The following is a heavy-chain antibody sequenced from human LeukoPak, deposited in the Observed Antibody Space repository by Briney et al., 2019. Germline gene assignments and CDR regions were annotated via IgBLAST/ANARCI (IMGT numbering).Heavy chain of an antibody. J-gene: IGHJ4*02. V-gene: IGHV1-2*02. CDR2: INPNSGGT. CDR1: GYTFTGYY. Sequence: GASVKVSCKASGYTFTGYYIHWVRQAPGQGLEWMGWINPNSGGTNCAQKFQGRVTTTRDTSISTAYMELSRLRSDDTAVYYCARGTKFSTFDIVVVPFDYWGQGTLVTVSS. CDR3: ARGTKFSTFDIVVVPFDY. D-gene: IGHD2-2*01.